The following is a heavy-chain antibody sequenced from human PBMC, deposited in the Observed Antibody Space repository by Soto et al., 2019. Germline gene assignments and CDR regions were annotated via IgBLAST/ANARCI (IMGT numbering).Heavy chain of an antibody. V-gene: IGHV3-66*01. CDR2: INSAGST. Sequence: GGSLRLSCAASGFDASVNYMTWVRQAPGKGLEWVSAINSAGSTFYADSVKGRFTISRDNSKNTLYLQMNSLRAEDTAVYYCAKDPPYYYDSSGYRYWGQGTLVTVS. J-gene: IGHJ4*02. CDR3: AKDPPYYYDSSGYRY. CDR1: GFDASVNY. D-gene: IGHD3-22*01.